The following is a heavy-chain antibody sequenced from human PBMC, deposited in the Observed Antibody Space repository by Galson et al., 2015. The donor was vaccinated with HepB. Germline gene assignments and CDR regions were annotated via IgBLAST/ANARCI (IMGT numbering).Heavy chain of an antibody. CDR2: IWFDGSNT. CDR1: GFTFSSYG. J-gene: IGHJ6*03. CDR3: ARDFIAATSPDAHYYYFYMDV. V-gene: IGHV3-33*01. Sequence: SLRLSCAASGFTFSSYGMHWVRQAPGKGLEWVAVIWFDGSNTYSADSVKGRYTISRDNSKNTLYLQMNSLRAEDTAVYYCARDFIAATSPDAHYYYFYMDVWGKGTTVTVSS. D-gene: IGHD6-13*01.